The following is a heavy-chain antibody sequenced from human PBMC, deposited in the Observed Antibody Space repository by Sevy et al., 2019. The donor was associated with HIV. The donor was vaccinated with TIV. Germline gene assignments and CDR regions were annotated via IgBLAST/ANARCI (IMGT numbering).Heavy chain of an antibody. J-gene: IGHJ6*02. Sequence: GESLKISCAASGFTFSNAWMSWVRQAPGKGLEWVGRIKSKTDGGTTDYAAPVKGRFTISRDDSKNTLYLQMNSLKTEDTAVYYCTTNILYDFWSGPPPYYYGMDVWGQGTTVTVSS. CDR3: TTNILYDFWSGPPPYYYGMDV. CDR2: IKSKTDGGTT. D-gene: IGHD3-3*01. CDR1: GFTFSNAW. V-gene: IGHV3-15*01.